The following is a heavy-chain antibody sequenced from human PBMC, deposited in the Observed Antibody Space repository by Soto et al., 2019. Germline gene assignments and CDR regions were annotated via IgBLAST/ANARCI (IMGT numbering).Heavy chain of an antibody. J-gene: IGHJ6*03. Sequence: EEQLLESGGDLVQPGGSLRLSCAASGFTFSDHAMTWVRQAPGKGLQWVSTIDAGGGATWDADSVGGRFTISRDNSKNTLSLQMNNLRPEDTAVYYCAKDGHRQDWYYHMDVWGKGTTVTVSS. CDR3: AKDGHRQDWYYHMDV. D-gene: IGHD2-15*01. CDR1: GFTFSDHA. CDR2: IDAGGGAT. V-gene: IGHV3-23*01.